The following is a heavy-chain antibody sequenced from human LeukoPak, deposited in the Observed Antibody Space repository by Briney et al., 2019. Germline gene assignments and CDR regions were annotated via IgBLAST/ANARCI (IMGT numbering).Heavy chain of an antibody. V-gene: IGHV1-69*06. CDR1: GGTFSSYA. CDR2: IIPIFGTA. J-gene: IGHJ5*02. Sequence: SVKVSCMASGGTFSSYAISWVRQAPGQGDEGMGRIIPIFGTANYAQKFQGRVTITADKSTSTAYMELSSLRSEDTAVYYCARDHPPWFDPWGQGTLFTVSS. CDR3: ARDHPPWFDP.